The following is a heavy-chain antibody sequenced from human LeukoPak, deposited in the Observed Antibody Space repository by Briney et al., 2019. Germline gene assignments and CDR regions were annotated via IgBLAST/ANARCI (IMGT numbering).Heavy chain of an antibody. Sequence: SVKVSCKASGGTLSSYAISWVRQAPGQGLEWMGGIIPIFGTANYAQKFQGRVTITADESTSTAYMELGSLRSEDTAVYYCARDEDYYDSSGYVWGQGTLVTVSS. J-gene: IGHJ4*02. CDR3: ARDEDYYDSSGYV. CDR1: GGTLSSYA. V-gene: IGHV1-69*01. CDR2: IIPIFGTA. D-gene: IGHD3-22*01.